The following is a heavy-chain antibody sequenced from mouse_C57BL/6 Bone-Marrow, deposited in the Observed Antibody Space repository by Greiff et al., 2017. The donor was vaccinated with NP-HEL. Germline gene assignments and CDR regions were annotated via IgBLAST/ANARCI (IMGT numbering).Heavy chain of an antibody. CDR3: ARHYYSNYFDY. J-gene: IGHJ2*01. V-gene: IGHV5-6*01. CDR2: ISSGGSYT. CDR1: GFTFSSYG. D-gene: IGHD2-5*01. Sequence: EVKLVESGGDLVKPGGSLKLSCAASGFTFSSYGMSWVRPTPDKRLEWVATISSGGSYTYYPDSVKGRFTISRDNAKNTLYLQMSMLKSEDTAMYYCARHYYSNYFDYWGQGTTLTVSS.